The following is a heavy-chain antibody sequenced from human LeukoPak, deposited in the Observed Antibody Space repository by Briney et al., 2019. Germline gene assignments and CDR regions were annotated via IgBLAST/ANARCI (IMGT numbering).Heavy chain of an antibody. D-gene: IGHD1-26*01. J-gene: IGHJ4*02. Sequence: GGSLRLSCAASGFTFSSYSMNWVRQAPGKGLEWVSSISSSSSYIYYADSVKGRFTISRDNAKNSLYLQMSSLRAEDTAVYYCARDLSGSYSGGLFDYWGQGTLVTVSS. CDR2: ISSSSSYI. CDR1: GFTFSSYS. CDR3: ARDLSGSYSGGLFDY. V-gene: IGHV3-21*01.